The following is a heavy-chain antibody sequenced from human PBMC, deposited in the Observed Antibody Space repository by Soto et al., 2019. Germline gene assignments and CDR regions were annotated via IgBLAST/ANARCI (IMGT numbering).Heavy chain of an antibody. CDR3: ASGEYYDSSGYYYGGYFQH. V-gene: IGHV1-69*06. J-gene: IGHJ1*01. CDR2: IIPIFGTA. CDR1: GGTFSSYA. Sequence: GASVKVSCKASGGTFSSYAISWVRQAPGQGLEWMGGIIPIFGTANYAQKFQARVTITADKSTSTAYMELSSLRSEDTAVYYCASGEYYDSSGYYYGGYFQHWGQGTLVTVSS. D-gene: IGHD3-22*01.